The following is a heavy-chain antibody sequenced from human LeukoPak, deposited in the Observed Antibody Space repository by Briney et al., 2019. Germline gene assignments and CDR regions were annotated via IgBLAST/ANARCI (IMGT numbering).Heavy chain of an antibody. J-gene: IGHJ4*02. CDR2: ISGSGGST. CDR1: GFTFSSYA. Sequence: GGSLRLSCAASGFTFSSYAMSWVRQAPGKGLEWVSAISGSGGSTYYADSVKGRFTISRDNSKNTLYLQMNSLRAEDTAVYYCARGYCSGGSCYAFGFWGQGTLVTVSS. CDR3: ARGYCSGGSCYAFGF. D-gene: IGHD2-15*01. V-gene: IGHV3-23*01.